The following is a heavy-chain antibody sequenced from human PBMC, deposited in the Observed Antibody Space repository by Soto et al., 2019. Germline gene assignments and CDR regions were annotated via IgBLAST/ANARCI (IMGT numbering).Heavy chain of an antibody. V-gene: IGHV3-73*01. CDR2: IRSKGNNYAT. CDR3: TRPGYSSGWIDY. J-gene: IGHJ4*02. Sequence: EVQLVESGGGLVQPGGSLKLSCVASGLTFSGSAMHWVRQASGKGLEWVGRIRSKGNNYATAYAASVTGRFTISRDDSQNTAYLQMNSLKTEDTAVYYCTRPGYSSGWIDYWGQGTLVTVSS. D-gene: IGHD6-19*01. CDR1: GLTFSGSA.